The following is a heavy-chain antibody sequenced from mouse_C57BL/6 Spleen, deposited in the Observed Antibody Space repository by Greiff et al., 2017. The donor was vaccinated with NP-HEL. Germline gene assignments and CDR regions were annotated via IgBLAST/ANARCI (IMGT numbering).Heavy chain of an antibody. CDR2: INPSSGYT. J-gene: IGHJ3*01. Sequence: QVQLQQSGAELARPGASVKMSCKASGYTFTSYTMHWVKQRPGQGLEWIGYINPSSGYTKYNQKFKDKATLTADKSSSTAYMQLSSLTSEDAAVYYCARSDGNYGFAYWGQGTLVTVSA. CDR3: ARSDGNYGFAY. D-gene: IGHD2-1*01. V-gene: IGHV1-4*01. CDR1: GYTFTSYT.